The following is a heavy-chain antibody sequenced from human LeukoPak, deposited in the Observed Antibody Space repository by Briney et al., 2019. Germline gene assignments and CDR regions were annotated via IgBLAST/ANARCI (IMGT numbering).Heavy chain of an antibody. CDR1: GFTFSSYW. D-gene: IGHD3-22*01. CDR2: IKQDGSEK. J-gene: IGHJ4*02. V-gene: IGHV3-7*01. Sequence: GGSLRLSCAASGFTFSSYWMSWVRQAPGKGLEWVANIKQDGSEKYYVDSVKGRFTISRDNPKNTMYLQMNSLRAEDTAVYYCAKEHYYDSSGYSPPFDYWGQGTLVTVSS. CDR3: AKEHYYDSSGYSPPFDY.